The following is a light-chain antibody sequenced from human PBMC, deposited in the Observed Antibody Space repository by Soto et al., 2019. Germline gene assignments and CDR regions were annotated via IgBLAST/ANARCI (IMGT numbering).Light chain of an antibody. Sequence: DIQMTQSPSTLSGSVGDRVTITCQASQDISKYLNWYQQKPGKAPKLLIYDASNLEAGVPSRFSGTGSGTFYTFTISSLHPEDSAVYYCQQVKGFPLTFGGGTKVDIK. CDR3: QQVKGFPLT. CDR1: QDISKY. V-gene: IGKV1-33*01. CDR2: DAS. J-gene: IGKJ4*01.